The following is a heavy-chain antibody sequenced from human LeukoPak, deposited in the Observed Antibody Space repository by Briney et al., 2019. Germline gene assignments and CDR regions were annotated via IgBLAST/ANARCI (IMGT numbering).Heavy chain of an antibody. V-gene: IGHV3-11*01. CDR1: GFSFSDDF. J-gene: IGHJ6*02. Sequence: PGGSLRLSCAASGFSFSDDFMSWIRQAPGQRPEWVSYISHSGYTIQYADSVKGRFTISRDNAKNLLYLQMNSLRAEDTAVYYCARERGGIVAFWGQGTTVTVSS. CDR2: ISHSGYTI. CDR3: ARERGGIVAF. D-gene: IGHD2-15*01.